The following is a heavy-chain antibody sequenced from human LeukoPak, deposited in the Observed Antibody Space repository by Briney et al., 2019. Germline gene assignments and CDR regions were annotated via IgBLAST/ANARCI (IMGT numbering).Heavy chain of an antibody. CDR3: ARTYMTSARFDP. J-gene: IGHJ5*02. CDR1: GGPISRGGYY. D-gene: IGHD2-21*02. V-gene: IGHV4-31*03. CDR2: IHYTGRT. Sequence: PSQTLSLTCTVSGGPISRGGYYWSWIPQHPGKGLGWIGYIHYTGRTYYNASLKSRVTISVDTSKNQFSLKLSSVTAADTAVYYCARTYMTSARFDPWGQGTLVTVSS.